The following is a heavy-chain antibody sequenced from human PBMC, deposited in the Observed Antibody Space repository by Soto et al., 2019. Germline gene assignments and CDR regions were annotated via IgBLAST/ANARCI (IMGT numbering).Heavy chain of an antibody. CDR1: GYTFTSYD. V-gene: IGHV1-8*01. D-gene: IGHD6-6*01. Sequence: ASVKVSCKASGYTFTSYDINWVRQATGQGLEWMGWMNPNSGNTGYAQKFQGRVTMTRNTSISTAYMELSSLRSEDTAVYYCARDSSIATPNNWFDPWGQGTLVTVPQ. CDR2: MNPNSGNT. J-gene: IGHJ5*02. CDR3: ARDSSIATPNNWFDP.